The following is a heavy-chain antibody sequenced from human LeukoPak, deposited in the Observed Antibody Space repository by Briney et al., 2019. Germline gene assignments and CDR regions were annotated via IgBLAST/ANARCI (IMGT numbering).Heavy chain of an antibody. D-gene: IGHD4-17*01. CDR1: GYTFTGYY. CDR2: INPNSGGT. Sequence: ASVTVSCKASGYTFTGYYMHWVRQAPGQGLEWMGWINPNSGGTNYAQKFQGRVTMTRDTSISTAYMELSRLRSDDTAVYYCARELEDGTVTTNWFDPWGQGTLVTVSS. J-gene: IGHJ5*02. V-gene: IGHV1-2*02. CDR3: ARELEDGTVTTNWFDP.